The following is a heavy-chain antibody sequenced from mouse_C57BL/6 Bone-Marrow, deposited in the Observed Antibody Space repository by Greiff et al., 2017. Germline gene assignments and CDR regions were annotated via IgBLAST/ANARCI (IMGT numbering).Heavy chain of an antibody. CDR3: ARPGYYWYFDV. D-gene: IGHD2-2*01. Sequence: VQLQQSGPELVKPGASVKISCKASGYAFSSSWMNWVKQRPGKGLEWIGRIYPGDGDTNYNGKFKGKATLTADKSSSTAYMQLSSLTSEDSAVYFCARPGYYWYFDVWGTGTTVTVSS. CDR2: IYPGDGDT. CDR1: GYAFSSSW. J-gene: IGHJ1*03. V-gene: IGHV1-82*01.